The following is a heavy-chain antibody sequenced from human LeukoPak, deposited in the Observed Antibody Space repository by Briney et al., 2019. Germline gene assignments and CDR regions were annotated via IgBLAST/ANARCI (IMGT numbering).Heavy chain of an antibody. V-gene: IGHV3-48*03. CDR2: ISSSGSTI. CDR3: ARGPYASGSYGRRGWVHYMDV. CDR1: GFTFSSYE. D-gene: IGHD3-10*01. J-gene: IGHJ6*03. Sequence: GGSLRLSCAASGFTFSSYEMNWVRQAPGKGLEWVSYISSSGSTIYYADSVRGRFTISRDNAKNSLYLQMNSLRADDTAVYYCARGPYASGSYGRRGWVHYMDVWGKGTTVTISS.